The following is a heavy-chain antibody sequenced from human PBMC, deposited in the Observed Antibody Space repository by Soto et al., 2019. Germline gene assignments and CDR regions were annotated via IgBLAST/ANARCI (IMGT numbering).Heavy chain of an antibody. J-gene: IGHJ6*02. CDR2: ISGSGGRT. D-gene: IGHD2-15*01. Sequence: EVQLLESGGGLVQPGGSLRLSCAASGFTFSNYAMSWVRQAPGKGLEWVSTISGSGGRTFYADSVKGRFTISRDNSKXXXFLXMNSLRPEDTAVFYCAKCRGLGSPFYYDMDVWGQGTTVTVSS. CDR1: GFTFSNYA. V-gene: IGHV3-23*01. CDR3: AKCRGLGSPFYYDMDV.